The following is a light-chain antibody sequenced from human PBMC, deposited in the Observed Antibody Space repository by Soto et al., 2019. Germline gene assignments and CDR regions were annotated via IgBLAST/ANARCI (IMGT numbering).Light chain of an antibody. CDR2: KHS. J-gene: IGLJ2*01. CDR1: VLAKRY. Sequence: SYELTQPSSVSVSPGQTARITCSGDVLAKRYARWFQQKPGQAPVLVIYKHSERPSGIPERFSGSSSGTTGTLTISGAQVEDEADYYCYSAADNLVVFGGGTKLTVL. CDR3: YSAADNLVV. V-gene: IGLV3-27*01.